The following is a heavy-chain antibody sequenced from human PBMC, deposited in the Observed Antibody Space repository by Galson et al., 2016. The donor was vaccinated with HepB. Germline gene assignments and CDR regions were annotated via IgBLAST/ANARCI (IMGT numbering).Heavy chain of an antibody. V-gene: IGHV7-4-1*01. Sequence: VKVSCKGFGYTFSSYTMMWVRQAPGHGLEWMGGISSYTGNPTYAQGLTGRFVFSVDTSVSTAYLHIDSLKPEDTAVYFCAKTYDSTGYYADYWGQGTLLTVSS. J-gene: IGHJ4*02. CDR2: ISSYTGNP. CDR3: AKTYDSTGYYADY. D-gene: IGHD3-22*01. CDR1: GYTFSSYT.